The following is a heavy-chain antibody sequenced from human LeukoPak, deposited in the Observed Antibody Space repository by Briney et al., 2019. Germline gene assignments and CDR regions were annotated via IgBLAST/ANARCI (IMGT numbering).Heavy chain of an antibody. CDR1: RFTFSTSA. D-gene: IGHD3-22*01. Sequence: GGSLRLSCAAPRFTFSTSAMSWVRQAPGKGPQWVSSIGGSGDNTNYADSVKGRFTISRDNSKNTLFLQMTDLRAADTAIYYCVREHSTGYQDYWGQGTPVTVSS. CDR3: VREHSTGYQDY. J-gene: IGHJ4*02. V-gene: IGHV3-23*01. CDR2: IGGSGDNT.